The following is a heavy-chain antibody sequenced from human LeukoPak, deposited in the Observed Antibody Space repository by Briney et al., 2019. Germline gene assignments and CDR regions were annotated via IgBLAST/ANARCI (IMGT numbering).Heavy chain of an antibody. D-gene: IGHD6-19*01. CDR3: AGVPGGWINWFDP. J-gene: IGHJ5*02. Sequence: SETLSLTCTVSGGSISSSSYYWGCIRQPPGKGLEWIGSIYYSGSTYYNPSLKSRVTISVDTSKNQFSLKLTSVTAADTAVYYCAGVPGGWINWFDPWGQGTLVTVSS. CDR2: IYYSGST. CDR1: GGSISSSSYY. V-gene: IGHV4-39*07.